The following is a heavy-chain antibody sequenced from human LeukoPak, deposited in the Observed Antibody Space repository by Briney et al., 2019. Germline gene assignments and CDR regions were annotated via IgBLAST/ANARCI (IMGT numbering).Heavy chain of an antibody. CDR1: RFTLSSYS. CDR2: IRIRRDKI. Sequence: GGSLRLSCAPSRFTLSSYSMNWVRHAPGKGLEWVSYIRIRRDKIYYAYSVKGLFNISRDNARNSLYLPMNSLRADDTGVCYCARVESRTYYYDRSGYYYQYFQHSGQGTLGTVSS. D-gene: IGHD3-22*01. J-gene: IGHJ1*01. V-gene: IGHV3-48*01. CDR3: ARVESRTYYYDRSGYYYQYFQH.